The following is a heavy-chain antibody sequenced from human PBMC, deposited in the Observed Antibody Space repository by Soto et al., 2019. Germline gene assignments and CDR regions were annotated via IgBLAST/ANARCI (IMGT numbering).Heavy chain of an antibody. V-gene: IGHV3-48*02. Sequence: GGSLRLSCAASGFTFSSYSMNWVRQAPGKGLEWVSYISSSSTIYYADSVKGRFTISRDNAKNSLYLQMNSLRDEDTAVYYCARDVTDYDILTGYYTGSYFDYWGQGTLVTVSS. CDR1: GFTFSSYS. CDR3: ARDVTDYDILTGYYTGSYFDY. CDR2: ISSSSTI. J-gene: IGHJ4*02. D-gene: IGHD3-9*01.